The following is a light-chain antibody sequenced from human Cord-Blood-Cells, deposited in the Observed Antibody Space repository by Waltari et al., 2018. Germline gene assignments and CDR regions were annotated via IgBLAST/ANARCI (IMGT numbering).Light chain of an antibody. V-gene: IGLV2-8*01. CDR3: SSYAGSNNRWV. J-gene: IGLJ3*02. CDR1: RSVGGVYNY. Sequence: SALTQPPSESGSPGQSVTLSCTGTRSVGGVYNYVYWYQQHPRKAPTLMFYEVSKRPSGVPVRFSGSKSGNTASLTVSGLQAEDEADYYCSSYAGSNNRWVFGGGTKLTVL. CDR2: EVS.